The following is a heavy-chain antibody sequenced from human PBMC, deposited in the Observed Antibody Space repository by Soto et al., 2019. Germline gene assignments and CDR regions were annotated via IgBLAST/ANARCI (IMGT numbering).Heavy chain of an antibody. J-gene: IGHJ4*02. CDR3: VSEWRYGHASVPYS. Sequence: QAQLVESGGGVVQPGRSLRLSCAASGFAFSSYGMHWVRQAPGTGLEWVAVISYDGSLQHYADSVKGRFTISRDNSKNMVLLQISRLRAEDTAVYSCVSEWRYGHASVPYSWGQGTLVSVSS. V-gene: IGHV3-30*03. CDR1: GFAFSSYG. CDR2: ISYDGSLQ. D-gene: IGHD5-18*01.